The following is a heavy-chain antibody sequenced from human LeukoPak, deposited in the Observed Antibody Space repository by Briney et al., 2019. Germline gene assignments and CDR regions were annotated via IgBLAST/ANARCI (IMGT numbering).Heavy chain of an antibody. CDR2: ISSSGSTI. J-gene: IGHJ5*02. D-gene: IGHD6-13*01. V-gene: IGHV3-48*03. Sequence: GGSLRPSCAASGFTVSSNYMNWVRQAPGKGLEWVSYISSSGSTIYYADSVKGRFTISRDNAKNSLYLQMNSLRAEDTAVYYCARGVYLAAAGTRHWFDPWGQGTLVTVSS. CDR3: ARGVYLAAAGTRHWFDP. CDR1: GFTVSSNY.